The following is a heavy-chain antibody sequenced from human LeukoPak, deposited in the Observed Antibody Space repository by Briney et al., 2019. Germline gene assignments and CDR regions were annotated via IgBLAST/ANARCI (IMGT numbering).Heavy chain of an antibody. CDR2: INPDSGDT. J-gene: IGHJ4*02. CDR3: AGVNFYSSGWFDY. V-gene: IGHV1-2*02. Sequence: GASVKVSCKASGYTFTGAGYYLHWVRQAPGQGLEWMGWINPDSGDTHYPQKFQGRVTMTRDTSISTAYMELSRLRSDDTAIFYCAGVNFYSSGWFDYWGQGTLVTVSS. D-gene: IGHD6-19*01. CDR1: GYTFTGAGYY.